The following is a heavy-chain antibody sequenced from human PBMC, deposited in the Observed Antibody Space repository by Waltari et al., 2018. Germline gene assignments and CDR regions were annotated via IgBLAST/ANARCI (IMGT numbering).Heavy chain of an antibody. CDR3: ARVDYGCNSNAFDI. CDR1: GFSLSTSGMC. CDR2: IDWDDDK. J-gene: IGHJ3*02. D-gene: IGHD4-17*01. Sequence: QVTLRESGPALVKPTQTLTLTCTFSGFSLSTSGMCVSWIRQPPGKALEWLALIDWDDDKYYSTSLKTRLTISKDTSKNQVVLTMTNMDPVDTATYYCARVDYGCNSNAFDIWGQGTMVTVSS. V-gene: IGHV2-70*01.